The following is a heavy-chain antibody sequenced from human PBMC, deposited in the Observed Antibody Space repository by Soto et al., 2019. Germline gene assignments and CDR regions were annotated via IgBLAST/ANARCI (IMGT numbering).Heavy chain of an antibody. CDR3: ATVGTDYGSGSPYYSDY. D-gene: IGHD3-10*01. CDR1: GFNFRSYY. CDR2: ISPSSSFL. J-gene: IGHJ4*02. V-gene: IGHV3-21*06. Sequence: GGSLRLSYTASGFNFRSYYMNCVRQAQGMGLEWVSSISPSSSFLNYADSVKGRFTISRDNAKSSVNLQMNSLRAEDTAVYYCATVGTDYGSGSPYYSDYWGQGTLVTVSS.